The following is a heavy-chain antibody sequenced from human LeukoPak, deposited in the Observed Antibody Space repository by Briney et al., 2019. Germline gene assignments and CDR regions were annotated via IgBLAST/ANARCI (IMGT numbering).Heavy chain of an antibody. D-gene: IGHD2-15*01. CDR3: ARVPPAYCSGGSCYSGWFDP. V-gene: IGHV1-69*04. CDR2: IIPILGIA. Sequence: SVKVSCKASGYTFTSYYMHWVRQAPGQGLEWMGRIIPILGIANYAQKFQGRVTITADKSTSTAYMELSSLRSEDTAVYYCARVPPAYCSGGSCYSGWFDPWGQGTLVTVSS. CDR1: GYTFTSYY. J-gene: IGHJ5*02.